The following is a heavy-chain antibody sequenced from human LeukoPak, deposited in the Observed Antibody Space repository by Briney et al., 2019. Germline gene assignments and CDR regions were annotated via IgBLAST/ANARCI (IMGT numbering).Heavy chain of an antibody. V-gene: IGHV4-39*07. Sequence: SETLSLTCTVSGGSMSSSSYYWGWIRQPPGKGLEWIGSVDHSGGTYYNPSLRSRVSISVDTSKNQFSLKLSSVTAADTAVYYCARGRGYSSQGIYYYYYMDVWGKGTTVTVSS. CDR1: GGSMSSSSYY. D-gene: IGHD6-13*01. CDR3: ARGRGYSSQGIYYYYYMDV. J-gene: IGHJ6*03. CDR2: VDHSGGT.